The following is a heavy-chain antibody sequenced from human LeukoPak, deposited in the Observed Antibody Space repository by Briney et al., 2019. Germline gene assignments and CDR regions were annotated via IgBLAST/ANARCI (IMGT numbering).Heavy chain of an antibody. J-gene: IGHJ4*02. Sequence: GASVKVSCKASGYTFTSYGISWVRQAPGQGLEWMGWISAYNGNTNYAQKLQGRVTMTTDTSTSTAYMELRSLRSDDTAVYYCARDQLAYYDILTGYYGYWGQGTLVTVSS. D-gene: IGHD3-9*01. CDR2: ISAYNGNT. CDR3: ARDQLAYYDILTGYYGY. CDR1: GYTFTSYG. V-gene: IGHV1-18*01.